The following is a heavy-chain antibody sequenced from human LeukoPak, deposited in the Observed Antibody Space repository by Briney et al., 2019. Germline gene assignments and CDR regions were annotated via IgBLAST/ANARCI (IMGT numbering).Heavy chain of an antibody. CDR3: VRDWLLDY. CDR2: ISRDGSSK. D-gene: IGHD5-12*01. J-gene: IGHJ4*02. CDR1: AFIFSDHA. Sequence: SGGSPRLSCATSAFIFSDHAMYWVRQAPGKGLECLAVISRDGSSKDYADSVRGRFTISRDNSQNTVSLQMNSLRVEDTAVYYCVRDWLLDYWGQGTLVTVSS. V-gene: IGHV3-30*04.